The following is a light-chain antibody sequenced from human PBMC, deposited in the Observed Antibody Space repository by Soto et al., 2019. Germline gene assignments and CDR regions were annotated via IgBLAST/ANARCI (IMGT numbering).Light chain of an antibody. CDR1: QSISNW. J-gene: IGKJ4*01. CDR3: QQCKVAHFT. V-gene: IGKV1-27*01. CDR2: AAS. Sequence: DIQMTPSPSNLSSSAGDRVPITVRASQSISNWLAWYQQKPGKDPKLLIYAASTLQSGVPSRFIGSGSGTDFTLTISSLQPEDVATYYCQQCKVAHFTGGGGTKGDIK.